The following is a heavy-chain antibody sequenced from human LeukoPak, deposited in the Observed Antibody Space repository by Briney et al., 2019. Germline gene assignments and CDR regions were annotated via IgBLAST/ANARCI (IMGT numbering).Heavy chain of an antibody. V-gene: IGHV3-23*01. Sequence: GGSLRLSCAASGFTFSSYAMSWVRQAPGKGLEWVSGISGSGGSTSDADSVKGRFTISRDNAKNTLYLQMNSLRAEDTAVYYCAKRIAVTGPYFDYWGQGTLVTVSS. CDR1: GFTFSSYA. J-gene: IGHJ4*02. CDR3: AKRIAVTGPYFDY. CDR2: ISGSGGST. D-gene: IGHD6-19*01.